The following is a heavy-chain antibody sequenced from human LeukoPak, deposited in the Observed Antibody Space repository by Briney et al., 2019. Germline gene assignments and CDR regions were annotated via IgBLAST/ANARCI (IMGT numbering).Heavy chain of an antibody. CDR2: IYSGGST. Sequence: GGSLRLSCAASGFTVSSNYMSWVRQAPGKGLEWVSVIYSGGSTYYADSVKGRFTISRDNSKNTLYLQMNSLRAEDTAVYYCARADPLQTSGWFDPWGQGTLVTVSS. CDR1: GFTVSSNY. D-gene: IGHD3-10*01. J-gene: IGHJ5*02. CDR3: ARADPLQTSGWFDP. V-gene: IGHV3-66*02.